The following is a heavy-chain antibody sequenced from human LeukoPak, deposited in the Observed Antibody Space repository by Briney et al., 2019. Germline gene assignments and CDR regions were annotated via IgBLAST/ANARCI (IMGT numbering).Heavy chain of an antibody. V-gene: IGHV3-21*01. CDR3: ARVLRRYYYDSSGYYSIYGMDV. J-gene: IGHJ6*02. D-gene: IGHD3-22*01. CDR2: ISSSSSYI. Sequence: GGSLRLSCAASGFTLSSYSMNWVRQAPGKGLEWVSSISSSSSYIYYADSVKGRFTISRDNAKNSLYLQMNSLRAEDTAVYYCARVLRRYYYDSSGYYSIYGMDVWGQGTTVTVSS. CDR1: GFTLSSYS.